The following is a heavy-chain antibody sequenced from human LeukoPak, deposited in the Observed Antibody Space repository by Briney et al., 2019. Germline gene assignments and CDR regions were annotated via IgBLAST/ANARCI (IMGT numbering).Heavy chain of an antibody. V-gene: IGHV1-2*02. J-gene: IGHJ5*02. CDR2: INPNSGGT. D-gene: IGHD3-9*01. Sequence: ASVKVSCNASGYTVTGYYMHWVRQAPGQGLEWMGWINPNSGGTNYAQKFQGRVTMTRDTSISTAYMELSRLRSDDTAVYYCARDKLRYSNWFDPWRQGTLVTVSS. CDR1: GYTVTGYY. CDR3: ARDKLRYSNWFDP.